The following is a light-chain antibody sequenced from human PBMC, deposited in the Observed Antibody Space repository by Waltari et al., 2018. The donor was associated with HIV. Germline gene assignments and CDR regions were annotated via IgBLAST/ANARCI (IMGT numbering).Light chain of an antibody. J-gene: IGLJ1*01. CDR1: SFNIGSNF. Sequence: QSVLTQPHSASGTPGQRVTIRCSGSSFNIGSNFVYWYQQLPGAAPKLLIYRNNQRPSGVPDRFSGSKSGTSASLAISGLRSEDEADYYCAAWDDSLSGFYVVGTGTKVTVL. V-gene: IGLV1-47*01. CDR3: AAWDDSLSGFYV. CDR2: RNN.